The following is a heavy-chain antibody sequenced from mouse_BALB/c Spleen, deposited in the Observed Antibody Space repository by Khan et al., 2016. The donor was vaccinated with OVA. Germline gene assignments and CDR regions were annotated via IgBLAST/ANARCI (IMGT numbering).Heavy chain of an antibody. V-gene: IGHV1-76*01. CDR1: GYIFTNYW. D-gene: IGHD1-1*01. CDR3: ARGAITSHAMDS. Sequence: QVQLKQSGAELVRPGASVKLSCKTSGYIFTNYWINWVKQRSGQGLEWIAGIYPGTGSTYSNEKFKGKATLTADKSSSTAYMQLSSLKSEDSAVYFCARGAITSHAMDSWGQGTSVTVSS. CDR2: IYPGTGST. J-gene: IGHJ4*01.